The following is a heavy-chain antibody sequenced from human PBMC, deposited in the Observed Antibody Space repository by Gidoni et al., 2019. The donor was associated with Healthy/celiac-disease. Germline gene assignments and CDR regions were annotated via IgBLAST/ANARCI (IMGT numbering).Heavy chain of an antibody. CDR3: VRLRYFDWLSSDY. CDR2: IKQDGSEK. V-gene: IGHV3-7*01. D-gene: IGHD3-9*01. Sequence: EVQLVESGGGLVQPGGSLRLSCAASGFTFSSYWMSWVRQAPGKGLEWVANIKQDGSEKYYVDSVKGRFTISRDNAKNSLYLQMNSLRAEDTAVYYCVRLRYFDWLSSDYWGQGTLVTVSS. CDR1: GFTFSSYW. J-gene: IGHJ4*02.